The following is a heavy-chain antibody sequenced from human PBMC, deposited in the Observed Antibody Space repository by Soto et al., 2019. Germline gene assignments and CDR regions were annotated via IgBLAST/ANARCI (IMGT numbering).Heavy chain of an antibody. CDR2: INPSGGST. J-gene: IGHJ3*02. CDR3: ARAYVPLNDAFDI. D-gene: IGHD2-2*01. V-gene: IGHV1-46*01. CDR1: GYTFTSYY. Sequence: ASRNGSWKASGYTFTSYYIPWVRQAPGQGLEWMGIINPSGGSTSYAQKFQGRVTMTRDTSTSTVYMELSSLRSEDTAVYYCARAYVPLNDAFDIWGQGTMVTVSS.